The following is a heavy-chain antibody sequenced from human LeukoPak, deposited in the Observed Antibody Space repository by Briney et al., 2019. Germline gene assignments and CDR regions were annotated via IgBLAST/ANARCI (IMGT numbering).Heavy chain of an antibody. Sequence: GGSLRLSCAASGFTFSSYGMHWVRHAPGKGLEWVSVISYDGSNKYYADSVKGRFTISRDNSKNTLYLQMNSLRAEDTAVYYCARDSGSYVRGTFDYWGQGTLVTVSS. CDR2: ISYDGSNK. J-gene: IGHJ4*02. D-gene: IGHD1-26*01. CDR3: ARDSGSYVRGTFDY. V-gene: IGHV3-30*19. CDR1: GFTFSSYG.